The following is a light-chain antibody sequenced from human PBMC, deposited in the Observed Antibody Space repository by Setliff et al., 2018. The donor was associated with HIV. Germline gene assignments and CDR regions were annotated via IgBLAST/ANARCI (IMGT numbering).Light chain of an antibody. CDR3: CSFTSINTYV. CDR1: GSDVGGHKF. Sequence: QSALTQPASVSGSPGQSITISCTGTGSDVGGHKFVSWYQQHPGKVPKLMIYGVNNRPSGVSNRFSGSKSGNTASLTISGLQAEDEADFYCCSFTSINTYVFGTGTKVTV. J-gene: IGLJ1*01. V-gene: IGLV2-14*01. CDR2: GVN.